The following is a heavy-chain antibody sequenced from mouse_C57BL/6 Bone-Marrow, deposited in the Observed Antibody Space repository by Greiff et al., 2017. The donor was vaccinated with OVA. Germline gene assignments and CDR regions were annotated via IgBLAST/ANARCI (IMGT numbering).Heavy chain of an antibody. V-gene: IGHV2-2*01. CDR1: GFSFTSYG. Sequence: QVQLQQSGPGLVQPSQTLSITCTVSGFSFTSYGVHWVRQSPGKGLEWLGAIWSGGSTDYNAAVISRLSISKDNSKSQVFFKMNSLQADDTAIYYCASYYFDYWGQGTTLTVSS. CDR3: ASYYFDY. J-gene: IGHJ2*01. CDR2: IWSGGST.